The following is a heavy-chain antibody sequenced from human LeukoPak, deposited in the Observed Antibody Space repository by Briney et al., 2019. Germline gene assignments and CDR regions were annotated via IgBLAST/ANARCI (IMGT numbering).Heavy chain of an antibody. CDR1: GDSISSSNYY. V-gene: IGHV4-39*01. CDR2: LYYTGST. D-gene: IGHD1-14*01. CDR3: ARLNKPGWFDP. Sequence: PSETLSLTCAVSGDSISSSNYYWGWIRQPPGKGLEWIGNLYYTGSTYYNTSLKSRVTLSVDTSKNQFSLKMSSVTVADTAVYYCARLNKPGWFDPWGQGTLVIVSS. J-gene: IGHJ5*02.